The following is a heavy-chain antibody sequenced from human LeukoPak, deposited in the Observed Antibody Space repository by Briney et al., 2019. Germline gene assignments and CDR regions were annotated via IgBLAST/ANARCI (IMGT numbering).Heavy chain of an antibody. CDR3: ARGSTADYYYGMDV. J-gene: IGHJ6*02. V-gene: IGHV3-53*01. CDR2: IYSGGST. Sequence: GGSLRLSCAASGFTVSSNYMSWVRQAPGKGLEWGSVIYSGGSTYYADSVKGRFTISRDNSKNTLYLQMNSLRAEDTAVYYCARGSTADYYYGMDVWGQGTTVTVSS. D-gene: IGHD5-18*01. CDR1: GFTVSSNY.